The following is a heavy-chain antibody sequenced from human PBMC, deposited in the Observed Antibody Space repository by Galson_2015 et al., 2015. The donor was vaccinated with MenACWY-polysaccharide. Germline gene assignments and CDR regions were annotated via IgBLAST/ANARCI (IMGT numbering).Heavy chain of an antibody. CDR1: GFTFSRYW. CDR2: INGDGNST. CDR3: TKDFDWNDGH. D-gene: IGHD1-1*01. J-gene: IGHJ4*02. Sequence: SLRLSCAASGFTFSRYWMHWIRQAPGKGLVWVSRINGDGNSTNCADSVKGRFTISRDNAKNTRYLQMNSLRAEDTAVYYCTKDFDWNDGHWGQGTLVTVSS. V-gene: IGHV3-74*01.